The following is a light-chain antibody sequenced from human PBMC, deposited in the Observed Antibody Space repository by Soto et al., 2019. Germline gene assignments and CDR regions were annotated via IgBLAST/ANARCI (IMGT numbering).Light chain of an antibody. CDR2: EVN. J-gene: IGLJ2*01. Sequence: QSVLTQPPXXSXXPGXXXTXXXXXTSXXVGNYNYVSWYQQYPGKAPKLXIYEVNKRPSGVPDRXXGSKSGNTASLTVSGLQAEDEADYYCTSYAAGKNVVFGGGTKVTVL. V-gene: IGLV2-8*01. CDR3: TSYAAGKNVV. CDR1: SXXVGNYNY.